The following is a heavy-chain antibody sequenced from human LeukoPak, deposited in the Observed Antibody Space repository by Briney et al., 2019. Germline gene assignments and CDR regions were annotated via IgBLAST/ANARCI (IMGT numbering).Heavy chain of an antibody. D-gene: IGHD3-22*01. CDR1: GFILSDYC. J-gene: IGHJ4*02. Sequence: GGSLRLSCAASGFILSDYCMSWIRQAPGKGLEWVSYISSSGTTIYYADSVKGRFTISRDNAKNSLYLQMNSLRAEDTAVYYCARDGSGYPTGYWGQGTLVTVSS. CDR2: ISSSGTTI. V-gene: IGHV3-11*01. CDR3: ARDGSGYPTGY.